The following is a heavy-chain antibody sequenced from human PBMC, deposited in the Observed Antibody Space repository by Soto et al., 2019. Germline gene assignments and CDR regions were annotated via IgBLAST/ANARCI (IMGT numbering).Heavy chain of an antibody. CDR3: ARRAGIAAAGTNWFDP. Sequence: ASVKVSCKASGGTFSSYAISWVRQAPGQGLEWMGGIIPIFGTANYAQKFQGRVTITADESTSTAYMELSSLRSEDTAVYYCARRAGIAAAGTNWFDPWGQGTLVTVSS. V-gene: IGHV1-69*13. CDR2: IIPIFGTA. CDR1: GGTFSSYA. D-gene: IGHD6-13*01. J-gene: IGHJ5*02.